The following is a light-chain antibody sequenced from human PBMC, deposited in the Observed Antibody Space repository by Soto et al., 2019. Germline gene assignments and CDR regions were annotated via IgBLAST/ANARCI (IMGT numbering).Light chain of an antibody. Sequence: QSALTQPASVSGSPGQSITISCTGTSSDVGGYNYVSWYQQHPGKAPKLMIYEVSNRPSGVFIRFSGSKSGNTASLTISGLQAEDEADYYCSSYTSSSTLVVYGGGTKLTVL. CDR2: EVS. V-gene: IGLV2-14*01. CDR1: SSDVGGYNY. CDR3: SSYTSSSTLVV. J-gene: IGLJ2*01.